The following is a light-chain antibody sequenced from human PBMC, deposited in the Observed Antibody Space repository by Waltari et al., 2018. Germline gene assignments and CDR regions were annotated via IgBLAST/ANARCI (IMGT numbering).Light chain of an antibody. J-gene: IGLJ2*01. CDR3: QAWDSSTAE. CDR2: QDS. V-gene: IGLV3-1*01. CDR1: KLGDKS. Sequence: SYELTQPPSVSVSPGQTASIPRSADKLGDKSACWYKQKPGQSPVLVIYQDSKRPSGIPERFSGSNSGNTATLTISGTQAMDEADYYCQAWDSSTAEFGGGTKLTVL.